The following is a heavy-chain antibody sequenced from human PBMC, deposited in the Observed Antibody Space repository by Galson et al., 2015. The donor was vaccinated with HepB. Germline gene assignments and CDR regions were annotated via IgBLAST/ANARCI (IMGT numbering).Heavy chain of an antibody. D-gene: IGHD6-19*01. CDR2: ISYDGSNK. CDR3: ARERAGTNDY. CDR1: GFTFSSYA. V-gene: IGHV3-30*04. J-gene: IGHJ4*02. Sequence: SLRLSCAASGFTFSSYAMHWVRQAPGKGLEWVAVISYDGSNKYYADSVKGRFTISRDNSKNTLYLQMNSLRAEDTAVYYCARERAGTNDYWGQGTLVTVSS.